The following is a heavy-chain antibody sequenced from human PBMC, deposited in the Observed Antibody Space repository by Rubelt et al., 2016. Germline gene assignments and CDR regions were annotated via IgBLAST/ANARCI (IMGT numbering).Heavy chain of an antibody. V-gene: IGHV4-59*08. CDR3: ARQYGDSYYFDY. CDR2: VYYTGTT. D-gene: IGHD4-17*01. J-gene: IGHJ4*02. CDR1: GGSISSYY. Sequence: QVQLQESGPGLVKPSETLSLTCTVSGGSISSYYWSWLRQPPGKGLEWIGYVYYTGTTNYNASLESRVTISVDTSTNQFCLNLTAGTAADTAVYYCARQYGDSYYFDYWGQGTLVTVSS.